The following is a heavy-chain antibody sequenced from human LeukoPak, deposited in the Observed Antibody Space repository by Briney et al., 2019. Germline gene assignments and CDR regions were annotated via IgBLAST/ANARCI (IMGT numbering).Heavy chain of an antibody. CDR2: ISSSSYI. Sequence: PGGSLRLSCAVSGFTFSSYQFHWVRQAPGKGLEWVSSISSSSYIYYADSVKGRFTISRDNAKNSLYLQMNSLRAEDTAVYYCARTRAAAVTGAFDYWGQGTLVTVSS. V-gene: IGHV3-21*01. J-gene: IGHJ4*02. CDR3: ARTRAAAVTGAFDY. CDR1: GFTFSSYQ. D-gene: IGHD6-13*01.